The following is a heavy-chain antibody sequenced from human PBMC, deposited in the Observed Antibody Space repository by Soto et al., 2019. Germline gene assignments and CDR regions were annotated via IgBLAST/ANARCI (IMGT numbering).Heavy chain of an antibody. D-gene: IGHD3-22*01. J-gene: IGHJ4*02. Sequence: SETLSLTCTVSGGSISSYYWSWIRQHPGKGLEWIGYIYYSGSTNYNPSLKSRVTISVDTSKNQFSLKLSSVTAADTAVYYCARYYYDSSGYYPAFDYWGQGTLVTVSS. CDR1: GGSISSYY. CDR2: IYYSGST. CDR3: ARYYYDSSGYYPAFDY. V-gene: IGHV4-59*01.